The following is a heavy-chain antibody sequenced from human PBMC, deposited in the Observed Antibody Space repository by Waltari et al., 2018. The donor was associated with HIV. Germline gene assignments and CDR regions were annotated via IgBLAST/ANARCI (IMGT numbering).Heavy chain of an antibody. V-gene: IGHV4-34*01. CDR1: GGSFSDHY. CDR2: IKHGAFT. Sequence: QVQVQQWGAGLLKPSETLSLTCAVYGGSFSDHYWSWIRQPPGQGLEWFGEIKHGAFTNYNPSLKSRVTISGDTSKNQFSLRLTSVTAADTAVYYCARGYDRVPVDYWGQGTQVTVST. D-gene: IGHD2-8*01. CDR3: ARGYDRVPVDY. J-gene: IGHJ4*02.